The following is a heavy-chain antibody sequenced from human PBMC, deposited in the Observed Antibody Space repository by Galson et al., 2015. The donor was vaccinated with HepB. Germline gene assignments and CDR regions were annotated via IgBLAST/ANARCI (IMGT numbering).Heavy chain of an antibody. V-gene: IGHV4-4*02. J-gene: IGHJ4*02. CDR3: ARVPMITFGGVIVAPNYFDY. Sequence: SETLSLTCAVSGGSISSSNWWSWVRQPPGKGLEWIGEIYHSGSTNYNPSLKSRVTISVDKSKNQFSLKLSSVTAADTAVYYCARVPMITFGGVIVAPNYFDYWGQGTLVTVSS. D-gene: IGHD3-16*02. CDR2: IYHSGST. CDR1: GGSISSSNW.